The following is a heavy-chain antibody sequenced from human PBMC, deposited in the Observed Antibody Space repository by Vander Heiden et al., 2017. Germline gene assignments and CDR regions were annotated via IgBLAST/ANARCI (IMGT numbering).Heavy chain of an antibody. CDR1: GGSISSGGYY. CDR3: ARSGGWDYFDH. Sequence: QVHLQESGPGLVKPPQTLSPTCSVSGGSISSGGYYWNWIRQHPGKGLEWIGSIFESGKTYYSPSLKNRMSISLDTSESQFSLKLTSLTAADTAVYYCARSGGWDYFDHWGQGTLVIVSS. J-gene: IGHJ4*02. CDR2: IFESGKT. V-gene: IGHV4-31*03. D-gene: IGHD3-16*01.